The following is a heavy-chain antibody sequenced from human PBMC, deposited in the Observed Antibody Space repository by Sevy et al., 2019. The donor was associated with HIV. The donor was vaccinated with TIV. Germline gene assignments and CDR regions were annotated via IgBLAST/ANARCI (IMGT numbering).Heavy chain of an antibody. CDR1: GGSFSGYY. CDR3: AKLCSGTTCSHAFDI. CDR2: INHSGST. J-gene: IGHJ3*02. V-gene: IGHV4-34*01. D-gene: IGHD2-2*01. Sequence: SETLSLTCAVYGGSFSGYYWSWIRQPPGKGLEWTGEINHSGSTNYIPSLKSRVTISVDTSKNQFSLKLSSVTAADTAVYYCAKLCSGTTCSHAFDIWGQGTMVTVSS.